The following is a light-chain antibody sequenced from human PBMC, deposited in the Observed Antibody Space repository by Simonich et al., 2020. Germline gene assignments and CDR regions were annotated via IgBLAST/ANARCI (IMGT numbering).Light chain of an antibody. CDR1: SGSIASNY. V-gene: IGLV6-57*03. Sequence: NFMLTQPHSVSESPGKTVTISCTRSSGSIASNYVQWYQQPPGSAPTTVIYEDKQRPTGVPVRFSGSIDSSSNSASLTISGLKTEDEADYYCQSYDSSGWVFGGGTKLTVL. CDR3: QSYDSSGWV. J-gene: IGLJ3*02. CDR2: EDK.